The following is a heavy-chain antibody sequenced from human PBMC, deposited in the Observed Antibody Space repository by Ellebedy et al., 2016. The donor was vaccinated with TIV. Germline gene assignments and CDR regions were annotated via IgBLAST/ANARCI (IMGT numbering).Heavy chain of an antibody. CDR2: ISSSGSTI. V-gene: IGHV3-11*01. CDR1: GFTFSDYY. D-gene: IGHD3-9*01. J-gene: IGHJ5*01. CDR3: AKEYNLLTGYAFDS. Sequence: GGSLRLXXAASGFTFSDYYMSWIRQAPGKGLEWVSYISSSGSTIYYADSGKGRFTISRDNAKNSMYLQMYSLRAEDTAVYYCAKEYNLLTGYAFDSWGQGTLVTVSS.